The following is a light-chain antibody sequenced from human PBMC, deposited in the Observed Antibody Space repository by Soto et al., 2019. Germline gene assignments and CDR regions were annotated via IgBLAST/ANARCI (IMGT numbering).Light chain of an antibody. V-gene: IGKV1-33*01. CDR1: QDISNY. J-gene: IGKJ4*01. Sequence: DIQMTQSPSSLSASVGDRVTITCQASQDISNYLNWYQQKPGKAPNLLIYGASNLETRVPSRFSGSGSGTDFTFTISSLQPEDIATYYCQQYDSLPPTFGGGTKVEIK. CDR3: QQYDSLPPT. CDR2: GAS.